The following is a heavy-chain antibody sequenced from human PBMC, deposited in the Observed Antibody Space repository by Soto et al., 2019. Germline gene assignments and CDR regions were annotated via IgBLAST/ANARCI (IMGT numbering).Heavy chain of an antibody. D-gene: IGHD3-16*02. Sequence: SETLCIACILSVDSASIGIYYWSWIRQPPGKGLDWIGYIYYSGTSNYNPSLKSRVNISLETSKNFFSLNLRSVTAADTAVHYCARSRTYRLYFDYWGQGIVVTVSS. CDR2: IYYSGTS. CDR1: VDSASIGIYY. J-gene: IGHJ4*02. CDR3: ARSRTYRLYFDY. V-gene: IGHV4-61*01.